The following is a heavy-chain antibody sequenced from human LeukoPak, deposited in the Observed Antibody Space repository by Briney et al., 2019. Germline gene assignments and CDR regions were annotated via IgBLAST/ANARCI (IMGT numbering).Heavy chain of an antibody. CDR2: IYNSGST. J-gene: IGHJ4*02. V-gene: IGHV4-39*01. D-gene: IGHD1-26*01. CDR1: GGSISSSGYY. Sequence: PSDTLSLTCTLSGGSISSSGYYWGWVRQPPGKGLAWIGSIYNSGSTYYNPSLKSRVTISVDTSKNQFSLKVTSVTAADTAVYYCAGLASGTAPLWGQGTLVTVSS. CDR3: AGLASGTAPL.